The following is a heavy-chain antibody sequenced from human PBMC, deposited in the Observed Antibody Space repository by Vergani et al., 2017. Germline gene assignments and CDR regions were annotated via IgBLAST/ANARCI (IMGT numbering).Heavy chain of an antibody. CDR1: EFSFSSFG. CDR2: IRPDESNK. Sequence: QVQLVESGGGLVRRGGSLKLSFQTSEFSFSSFGMHWSPRAPGKGLEWVAFIRPDESNKYYADSVKGRFTISRDNSRNTLHLQMNSLRPDDTAMYYCTKDMYSNGNQIFDYWGQGALLTVSS. D-gene: IGHD4-11*01. J-gene: IGHJ4*02. V-gene: IGHV3-30*02. CDR3: TKDMYSNGNQIFDY.